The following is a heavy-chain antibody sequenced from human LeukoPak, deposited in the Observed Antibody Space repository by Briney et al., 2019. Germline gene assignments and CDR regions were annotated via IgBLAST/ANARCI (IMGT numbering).Heavy chain of an antibody. CDR2: IYYSGST. J-gene: IGHJ4*02. CDR3: ARGPGYSSGWYVLSVDY. D-gene: IGHD6-19*01. Sequence: PSQTLSLTCIVSGGSISSTSYYWGWIRQPPGKGLEWIGSIYYSGSTYYNPSLKSRLIISVDTSKNQFSLKLSSVTAADTAVYYCARGPGYSSGWYVLSVDYWGQGTLVTVSS. V-gene: IGHV4-39*01. CDR1: GGSISSTSYY.